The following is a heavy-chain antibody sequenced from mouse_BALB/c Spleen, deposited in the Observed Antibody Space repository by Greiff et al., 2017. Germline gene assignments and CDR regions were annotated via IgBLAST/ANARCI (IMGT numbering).Heavy chain of an antibody. CDR2: ISYDGSN. Sequence: DVKLQESGPGLVKPSQSLSLTCSVTGYSITSGYYWNWIRQFPGNKLEWMGYISYDGSNNYNPSLKNRISITRDTSKNQFFLKLNSVTTEDTATYYCARDLDGYFDYWGQGTTLTVSS. J-gene: IGHJ2*01. CDR3: ARDLDGYFDY. V-gene: IGHV3-6*02. CDR1: GYSITSGYY.